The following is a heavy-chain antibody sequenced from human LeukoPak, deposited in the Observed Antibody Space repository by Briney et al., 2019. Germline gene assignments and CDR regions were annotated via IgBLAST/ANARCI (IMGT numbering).Heavy chain of an antibody. D-gene: IGHD1-14*01. CDR3: ARGDHGELDY. CDR2: IYYSGST. CDR1: GVSISSYY. V-gene: IGHV4-59*01. J-gene: IGHJ4*02. Sequence: SETLSLTCTVSGVSISSYYWSWIRQPPGKGLEWIGYIYYSGSTNYNPSLKSRVTISVDTSKNQFSLKLSSVTAADTAVYYCARGDHGELDYWGQGTLVTVSS.